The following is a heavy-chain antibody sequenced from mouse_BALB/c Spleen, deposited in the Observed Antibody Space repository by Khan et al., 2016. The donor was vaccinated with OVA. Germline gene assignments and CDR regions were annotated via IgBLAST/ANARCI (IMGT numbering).Heavy chain of an antibody. J-gene: IGHJ3*01. D-gene: IGHD4-1*01. V-gene: IGHV14-3*02. Sequence: VQLQQSGAELVKPGASVKLSCTASGFNIKDTYMHWVKQRPEQGLEWIGRIDPANGNTKYDPKFQDKATITADTSSNTAYLQLSSLTSEDSAVYYCARDYWDVFAYWGQGTLVTVSA. CDR2: IDPANGNT. CDR1: GFNIKDTY. CDR3: ARDYWDVFAY.